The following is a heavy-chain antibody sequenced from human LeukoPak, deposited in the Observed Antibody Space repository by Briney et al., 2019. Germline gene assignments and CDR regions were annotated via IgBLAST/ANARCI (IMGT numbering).Heavy chain of an antibody. CDR1: GFTFSSYS. V-gene: IGHV3-48*04. J-gene: IGHJ5*02. Sequence: GGSLRLSCAASGFTFSSYSMNWVRQAPGKGLEWVSYISSSSSTIYYADSVKGRFTISRDNAKNSLYLQMNSLRAEDTAVYYCARLAVARSYYYAFDPWGQGTLVTVSS. D-gene: IGHD3-10*01. CDR2: ISSSSSTI. CDR3: ARLAVARSYYYAFDP.